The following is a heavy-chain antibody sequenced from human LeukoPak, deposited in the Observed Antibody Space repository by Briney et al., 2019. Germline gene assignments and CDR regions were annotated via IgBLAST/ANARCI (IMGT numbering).Heavy chain of an antibody. J-gene: IGHJ4*02. CDR1: GFAFSTYE. V-gene: IGHV3-48*03. D-gene: IGHD3-16*01. CDR3: ARVGAYAAVNC. CDR2: ISSSGSTI. Sequence: GGSLRLSCAASGFAFSTYEMNWVRQAPGKGLEWVSYISSSGSTIFYADSVKGRFTISRDNAKNSLYLQMNSQRAEDTAVYYCARVGAYAAVNCWGQGTLVTVSS.